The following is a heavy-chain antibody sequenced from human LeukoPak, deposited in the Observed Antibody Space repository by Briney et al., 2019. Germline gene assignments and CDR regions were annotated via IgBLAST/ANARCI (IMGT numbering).Heavy chain of an antibody. CDR1: GGSISSYY. CDR3: AREGRYRYGYNEYHLYMDI. Sequence: PSETLSLTCTVSGGSISSYYWSWIRQPPGKGLEWIGYIYYSGSANYHPSLKSRVTISVDTSKNRFSLRLSSVTAAETAVYYCAREGRYRYGYNEYHLYMDIWGKGTTVTVSS. V-gene: IGHV4-59*12. J-gene: IGHJ6*03. CDR2: IYYSGSA. D-gene: IGHD5-18*01.